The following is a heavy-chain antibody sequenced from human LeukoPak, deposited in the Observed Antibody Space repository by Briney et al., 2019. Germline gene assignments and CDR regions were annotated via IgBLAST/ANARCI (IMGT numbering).Heavy chain of an antibody. D-gene: IGHD2-15*01. J-gene: IGHJ5*02. CDR1: GFIFGDYA. Sequence: PGGSLRLSCRGSGFIFGDYALNWVRQAPGEGLEWVGFIRREAYGGTTEYAASVRGRFTLSRDNSRRIAYLQMDNLKTDDTAVYYCTRGGCVSGPCSSPDWFDPWGQGTLVTVSS. CDR2: IRREAYGGTT. CDR3: TRGGCVSGPCSSPDWFDP. V-gene: IGHV3-49*04.